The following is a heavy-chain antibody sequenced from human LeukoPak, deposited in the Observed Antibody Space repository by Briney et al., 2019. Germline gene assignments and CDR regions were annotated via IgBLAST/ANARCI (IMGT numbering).Heavy chain of an antibody. CDR2: ISYDGSNK. J-gene: IGHJ4*02. CDR3: ARVPYSSGCIDY. D-gene: IGHD6-19*01. V-gene: IGHV3-30-3*01. Sequence: GRSLRLSCAASGFTFSSYAMHWVRQAPGKGLEWVAVISYDGSNKYYADSEKGRFTISRDNSKNTLYLQMNSLRAEDTAVYYCARVPYSSGCIDYWGQGTLVTVSS. CDR1: GFTFSSYA.